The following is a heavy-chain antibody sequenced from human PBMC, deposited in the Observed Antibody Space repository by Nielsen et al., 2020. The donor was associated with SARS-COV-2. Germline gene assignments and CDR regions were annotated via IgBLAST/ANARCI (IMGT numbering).Heavy chain of an antibody. CDR3: ARVPYCSSTSCYGLVMGAFDI. Sequence: GESLKISCAASGFTFSSYWMSWVRQAPGKGLEWVANIKQDGSEKYYVDSVKGRFTISRDNAKNSLYLQMNSLRAEDTAVYYCARVPYCSSTSCYGLVMGAFDIWGQGTMVTVSS. D-gene: IGHD2-2*01. J-gene: IGHJ3*02. V-gene: IGHV3-7*01. CDR2: IKQDGSEK. CDR1: GFTFSSYW.